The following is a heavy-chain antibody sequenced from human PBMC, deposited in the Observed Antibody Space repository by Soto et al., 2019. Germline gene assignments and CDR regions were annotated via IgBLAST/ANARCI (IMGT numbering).Heavy chain of an antibody. CDR1: GFTFRNYA. CDR2: INGGGIST. V-gene: IGHV3-23*01. CDR3: ARSSGYSYGFDY. D-gene: IGHD5-18*01. Sequence: GGSLRLSCAASGFTFRNYAMSWVRQTPEKGLEWVSAINGGGISTYYADSVKGRVTMTTDTSTSTAYMELRSLRSDDTAVYYCARSSGYSYGFDYWGQGTLVTVSS. J-gene: IGHJ4*02.